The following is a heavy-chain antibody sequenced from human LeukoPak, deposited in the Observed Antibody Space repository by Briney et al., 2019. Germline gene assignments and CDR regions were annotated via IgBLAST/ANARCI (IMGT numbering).Heavy chain of an antibody. CDR3: ARGGYGANDDAFDI. CDR1: GFTFSNHQ. Sequence: GGSLRLSCAGSGFTFSNHQMNWVRRAPGKGLEWVAKIKQDGGEKHYVDSVKGRFTISRDNAKNSLFLQMNSLRDEDTAVYYCARGGYGANDDAFDIWGQGTMVTVSS. J-gene: IGHJ3*02. CDR2: IKQDGGEK. V-gene: IGHV3-7*02. D-gene: IGHD4-23*01.